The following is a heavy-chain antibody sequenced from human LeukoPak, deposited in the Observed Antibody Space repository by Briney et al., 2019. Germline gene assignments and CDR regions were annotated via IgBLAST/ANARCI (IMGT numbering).Heavy chain of an antibody. CDR3: ARGIAVAGKSGYFQH. V-gene: IGHV6-1*01. D-gene: IGHD6-19*01. CDR2: TYYRSKWYN. CDR1: GDSVSSNSAA. J-gene: IGHJ1*01. Sequence: SQTLSLTCVISGDSVSSNSAARNWIRQSPSRGLEWLGRTYYRSKWYNDYAVSVKSRITINPDTSKNQFSLQLNSVTPEDTAVYYCARGIAVAGKSGYFQHWGQGTLVTVSS.